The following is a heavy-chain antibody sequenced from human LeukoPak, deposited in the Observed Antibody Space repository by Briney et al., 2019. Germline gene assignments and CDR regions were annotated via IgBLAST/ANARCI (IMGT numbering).Heavy chain of an antibody. J-gene: IGHJ3*02. CDR2: ICYSGST. V-gene: IGHV4-39*01. CDR3: ARGLIRGACDI. D-gene: IGHD3-16*01. Sequence: SETLSLTCTVSGGSISSSSYCWGWIRQPPGKGLEWIGSICYSGSTFYNPSLKSRVTLSVDTSKNQFSLKLSSVTAADTAVYYCARGLIRGACDIWGHGTMVTVSS. CDR1: GGSISSSSYC.